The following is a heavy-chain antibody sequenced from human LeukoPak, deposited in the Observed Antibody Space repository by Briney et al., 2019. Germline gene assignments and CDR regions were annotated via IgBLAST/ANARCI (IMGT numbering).Heavy chain of an antibody. CDR1: GFTFSSYG. J-gene: IGHJ4*02. CDR2: ISGSGGST. CDR3: AKVRGIDY. V-gene: IGHV3-23*01. Sequence: GASLRLSCAASGFTFSSYGMSCVRQAPGKGLEWFSAISGSGGSTYYADSVKGRFTISRDNSKSTLYLQMNSLRAEDTAVYYCAKVRGIDYWGQGTLVTVSS. D-gene: IGHD4/OR15-4a*01.